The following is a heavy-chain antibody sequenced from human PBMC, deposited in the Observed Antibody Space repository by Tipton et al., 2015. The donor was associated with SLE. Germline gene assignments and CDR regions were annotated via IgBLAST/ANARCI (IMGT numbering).Heavy chain of an antibody. V-gene: IGHV4-61*02. CDR2: VYSSGNT. CDR3: ARMGDRWYFDL. Sequence: TLSLTCSVSGDSITSDNYYWIWIRQPAGKGLEWIGRVYSSGNTNYNPSLKSRVTISVDTSENQFSLRLSSVTAADTAVYYCARMGDRWYFDLWGHGTLLTVSS. J-gene: IGHJ2*01. D-gene: IGHD3-16*01. CDR1: GDSITSDNYY.